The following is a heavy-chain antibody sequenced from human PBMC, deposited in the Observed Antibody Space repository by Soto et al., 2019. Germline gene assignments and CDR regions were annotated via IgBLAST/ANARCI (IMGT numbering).Heavy chain of an antibody. Sequence: QVQLVQSGAEVKKPGSSVKVSCKASGGTFSSYAISWVRQAPGQGLEWRGGIIPIFGTANYAQKFQGRVTITADESTSTAYMELGSLRSEDTAVYYCARGSGNNWNAYFDYWGQGTLVTVSS. J-gene: IGHJ4*02. CDR1: GGTFSSYA. CDR2: IIPIFGTA. D-gene: IGHD1-20*01. V-gene: IGHV1-69*01. CDR3: ARGSGNNWNAYFDY.